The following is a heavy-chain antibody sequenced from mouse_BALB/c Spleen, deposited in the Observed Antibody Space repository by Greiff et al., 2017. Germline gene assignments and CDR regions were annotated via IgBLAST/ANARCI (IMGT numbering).Heavy chain of an antibody. CDR1: GFSLTSYG. V-gene: IGHV2-4-1*01. J-gene: IGHJ4*01. CDR3: ARNGKYYYDAMDY. Sequence: QVQLQQSGPGLVQPSQSLSITCTVSGFSLTSYGVHWVRQSPGKGLEWLGVIWSGGSTDYNAAFISRLSISKDNSKSQVFFKMNSLQADDTAIYYCARNGKYYYDAMDYWGQGTSVTVSS. CDR2: IWSGGST. D-gene: IGHD2-1*01.